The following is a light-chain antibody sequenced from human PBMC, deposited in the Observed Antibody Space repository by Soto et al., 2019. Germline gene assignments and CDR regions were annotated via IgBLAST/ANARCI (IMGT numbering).Light chain of an antibody. J-gene: IGLJ1*01. Sequence: QSVLTQPPSAAGSPGQSVTISCTGTSSDVGGHNEVSWYQQHPGKAPKLMIYEVTKRPSGVPDRFSGSKSGNTASLTVSGLQAEDEADYYCTSYTTTNAPYVFGSGTKVTVL. CDR3: TSYTTTNAPYV. V-gene: IGLV2-8*01. CDR1: SSDVGGHNE. CDR2: EVT.